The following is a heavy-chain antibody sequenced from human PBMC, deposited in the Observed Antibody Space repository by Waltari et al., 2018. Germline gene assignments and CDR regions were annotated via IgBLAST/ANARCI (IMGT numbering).Heavy chain of an antibody. D-gene: IGHD2-15*01. CDR1: GFTFSSHA. V-gene: IGHV3-30*01. J-gene: IGHJ6*03. CDR3: ARDGMGERDMSYNYYYMDV. Sequence: QVQVVDSGGGVVQPGRSLRLSCAASGFTFSSHAIHRVRQAPGKGLEWVAVILYDGSNQYYADSVKGRFTISRDNSKNTLYLQMNSLRAEDTAVYYCARDGMGERDMSYNYYYMDVWGKGATVTVSS. CDR2: ILYDGSNQ.